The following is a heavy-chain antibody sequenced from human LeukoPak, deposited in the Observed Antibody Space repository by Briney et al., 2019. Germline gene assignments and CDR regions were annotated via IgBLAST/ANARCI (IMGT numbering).Heavy chain of an antibody. J-gene: IGHJ3*02. V-gene: IGHV3-64*01. CDR2: IMPNGETR. Sequence: GGSLRPPCAASGFSFSNYVMHWVRQAPGKGLEYVSAIMPNGETRGYANSMKGRFTISRDNSKNTLYLQMGSLRAEDMAIYYCARDRDGGFAFDIWGQGTLVTVSS. D-gene: IGHD2-15*01. CDR3: ARDRDGGFAFDI. CDR1: GFSFSNYV.